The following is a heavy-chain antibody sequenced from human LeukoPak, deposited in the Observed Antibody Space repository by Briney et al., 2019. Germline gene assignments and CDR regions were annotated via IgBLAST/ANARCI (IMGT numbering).Heavy chain of an antibody. Sequence: SETLSLTCAVYGGSFSGYYWSWIRQPPGKGLEWIGEINHSGSTNYNPSLKSRVTISVDTSKNQFSLKLSSVTAADTAVYYCARLKVPSYGARRAVAPHFDYWGQGTLVTVSS. D-gene: IGHD6-19*01. CDR3: ARLKVPSYGARRAVAPHFDY. CDR1: GGSFSGYY. J-gene: IGHJ4*02. V-gene: IGHV4-34*01. CDR2: INHSGST.